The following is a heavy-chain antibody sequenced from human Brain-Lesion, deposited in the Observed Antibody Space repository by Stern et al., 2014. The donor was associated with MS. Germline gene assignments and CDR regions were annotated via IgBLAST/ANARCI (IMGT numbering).Heavy chain of an antibody. CDR1: GYTFSSYD. CDR2: MNTYSCNT. V-gene: IGHV1-8*01. D-gene: IGHD2-2*01. J-gene: IGHJ4*02. CDR3: ARAVRNQLLSEY. Sequence: VQLVESGAEVKNPGASVKVSCKASGYTFSSYDITWVRQASGHGLEWMGWMNTYSCNTGYAQKFKGRVSMTSDPSISTVYMELTSLTSDDTAVYFCARAVRNQLLSEYWGQGTLVTVSS.